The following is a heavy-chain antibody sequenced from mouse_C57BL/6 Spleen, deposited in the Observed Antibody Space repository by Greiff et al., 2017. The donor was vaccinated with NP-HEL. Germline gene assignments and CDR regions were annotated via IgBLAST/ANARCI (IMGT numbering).Heavy chain of an antibody. CDR1: GYTFTSYW. V-gene: IGHV1-50*01. CDR3: ARRSHYFDY. CDR2: IDPSASYN. Sequence: VQLQQPGAELVKPGASVKLSCTASGYTFTSYWMQWVQQRPGQGLEWIGEIDPSASYNNYTQKFKGKATLTVDTSASTADMQLSSLTSEDSSVYYCARRSHYFDYWGQGTTLTVSS. J-gene: IGHJ2*01.